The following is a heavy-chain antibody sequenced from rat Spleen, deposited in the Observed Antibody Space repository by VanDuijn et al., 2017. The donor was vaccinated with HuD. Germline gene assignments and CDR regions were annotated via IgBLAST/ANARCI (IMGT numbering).Heavy chain of an antibody. V-gene: IGHV3-3*01. J-gene: IGHJ3*01. CDR2: INSAGST. CDR3: ARSAMYTPGWFAY. Sequence: EVQLQESGPGLVKPSQSLSLTCSVTGYSITSSYRWNWIRKFPGNKLEWMGYINSAGSTNYNPSLKSRISITRDTSKNQFFLQVNSVTTEETATYYCARSAMYTPGWFAYWGQGTLVTVSS. CDR1: GYSITSSYR. D-gene: IGHD1-6*01.